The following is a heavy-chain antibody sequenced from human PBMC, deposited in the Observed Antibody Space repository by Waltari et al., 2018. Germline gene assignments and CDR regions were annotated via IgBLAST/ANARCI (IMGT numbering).Heavy chain of an antibody. CDR1: GGSFSGYY. V-gene: IGHV4-34*01. Sequence: QVQLQQWGAGLLKPSETLSLTCAVYGGSFSGYYWSWIRQPPGKGLEWIGEINHSGSPNYNPSLKSRVTISVDTSKNQFSLTLSSVTAADTAVYYCARALLVQKGRKGSGWYRSGMDVWGQGTTVTVSS. CDR2: INHSGSP. CDR3: ARALLVQKGRKGSGWYRSGMDV. J-gene: IGHJ6*02. D-gene: IGHD6-19*01.